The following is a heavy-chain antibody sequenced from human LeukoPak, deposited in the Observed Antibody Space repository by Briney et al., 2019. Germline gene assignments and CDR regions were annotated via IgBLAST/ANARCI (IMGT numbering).Heavy chain of an antibody. Sequence: GGSLRLSCAASGFTFSSYAMSWVRQAPGKGLEWVSGISGSGGSTYYADSVKGRFTISRDNSKNTPYLQMNGLRAEDTAAYYCAKALYDSSGYYSFDYWGQGTLVTVSS. D-gene: IGHD3-22*01. V-gene: IGHV3-23*01. CDR1: GFTFSSYA. CDR3: AKALYDSSGYYSFDY. J-gene: IGHJ4*02. CDR2: ISGSGGST.